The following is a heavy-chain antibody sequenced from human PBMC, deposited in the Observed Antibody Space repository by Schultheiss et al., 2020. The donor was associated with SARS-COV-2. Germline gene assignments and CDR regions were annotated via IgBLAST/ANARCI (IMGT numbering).Heavy chain of an antibody. V-gene: IGHV4-59*01. D-gene: IGHD3-9*01. CDR1: GGSISSYY. CDR3: ARGYYDILTGYYYFDY. Sequence: SETLSLTCTVSGGSISSYYWGWIRQPPGKGLEWIGNIYYSGSTNYNPSLKSRVTISVDTSKNQFSLKLSSVTAADTAVYYCARGYYDILTGYYYFDYWGQGTLVTVSS. CDR2: IYYSGST. J-gene: IGHJ4*02.